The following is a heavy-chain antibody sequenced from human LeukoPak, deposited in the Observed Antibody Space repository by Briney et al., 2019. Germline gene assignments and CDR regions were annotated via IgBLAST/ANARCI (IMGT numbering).Heavy chain of an antibody. CDR1: GGSFSGYY. CDR3: ARYVWGSYVDY. J-gene: IGHJ4*02. V-gene: IGHV4-34*01. Sequence: ASETLSLTCAVYGGSFSGYYWSWIRQPPGKGLEWIGEINHSGSTNYNPSLKSRVTISVDTSKNQFSLKLSSVTAADTAVYYCARYVWGSYVDYWGQGTLVTVSS. CDR2: INHSGST. D-gene: IGHD3-16*01.